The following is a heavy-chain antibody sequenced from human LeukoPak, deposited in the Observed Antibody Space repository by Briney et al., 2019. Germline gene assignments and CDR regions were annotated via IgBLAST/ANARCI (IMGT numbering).Heavy chain of an antibody. Sequence: ASVKVSCKASGYTFTGYYIHWVRQAPGQGLEWMGWINPNSGGTNYAQKFQGRVTMTRDTSISTAYMELRSLRSDDTAVYYCARDCSGGSCYSIYWGQGTLVTVSS. D-gene: IGHD2-15*01. CDR1: GYTFTGYY. CDR2: INPNSGGT. CDR3: ARDCSGGSCYSIY. V-gene: IGHV1-2*02. J-gene: IGHJ4*02.